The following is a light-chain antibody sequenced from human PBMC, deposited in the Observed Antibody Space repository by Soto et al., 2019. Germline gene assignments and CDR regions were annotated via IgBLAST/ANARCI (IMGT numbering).Light chain of an antibody. CDR3: QQYNNWPPIT. J-gene: IGKJ5*01. V-gene: IGKV3-15*01. CDR2: GAS. CDR1: QSVNTK. Sequence: EVVMTQSPATLSVSLGERATLSCRASQSVNTKLAWYQQKPGQAPRLLIYGASNRATGIPARFSGSGSGTEFTLTISSLQSEDFAVYYCQQYNNWPPITFGQGTRLEIK.